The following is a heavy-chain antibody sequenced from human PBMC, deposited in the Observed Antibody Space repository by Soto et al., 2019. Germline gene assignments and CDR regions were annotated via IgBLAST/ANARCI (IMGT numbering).Heavy chain of an antibody. CDR2: ISAYNGNT. J-gene: IGHJ6*02. CDR1: GYTFTSYG. D-gene: IGHD3-9*01. V-gene: IGHV1-18*01. Sequence: QVQLVQSGAEVKKPGASVKVSCKASGYTFTSYGISWVRQAPGQGLEWMGWISAYNGNTNYAQKLQGRVTMTTDTSTSTAYMEEWSLRSDATGVYYCAREGDYDILSGYYIIHYYYGMDVWGQGNTVTVSS. CDR3: AREGDYDILSGYYIIHYYYGMDV.